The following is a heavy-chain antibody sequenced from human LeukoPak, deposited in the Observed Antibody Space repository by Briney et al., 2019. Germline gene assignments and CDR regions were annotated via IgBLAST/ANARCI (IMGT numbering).Heavy chain of an antibody. V-gene: IGHV4-34*01. CDR1: GGSFSGYY. CDR3: ASYSGYYHWYFDL. Sequence: PSETLSLTCAVYGGSFSGYYWSWIRQPPGKGLEWIGEINHSGSTNYNPSLKSRVTISVDTSKNQFSLKLSSVTAADTAVYYCASYSGYYHWYFDLWGRGTLVTVSS. D-gene: IGHD3-22*01. CDR2: INHSGST. J-gene: IGHJ2*01.